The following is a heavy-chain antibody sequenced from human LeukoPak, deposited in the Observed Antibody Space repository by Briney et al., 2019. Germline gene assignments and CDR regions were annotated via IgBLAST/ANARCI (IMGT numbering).Heavy chain of an antibody. J-gene: IGHJ3*02. CDR1: GGSLSGYY. CDR2: INHSGST. V-gene: IGHV4-34*01. Sequence: PSETLSLTCAVYGGSLSGYYWSWIRQPPGKGLEWIGEINHSGSTNYNPSLKSRVTISVDTSKNQFSLKLSSVTAAGTAVYYCARARSWYSSSAFDIWGQGTMVTVSS. D-gene: IGHD6-13*01. CDR3: ARARSWYSSSAFDI.